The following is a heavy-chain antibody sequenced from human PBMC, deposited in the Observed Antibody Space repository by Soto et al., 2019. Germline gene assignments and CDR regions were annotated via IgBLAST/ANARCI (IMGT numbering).Heavy chain of an antibody. V-gene: IGHV3-23*01. Sequence: GGSLRLSCAASRFTFSSYAMSWVRQAPGKGLEWVSSISGGGNDAYYADSVEGRFTISRDNSINTAYLQLLNLKASDTAIYYCTKGATSPFDSWGQGTRVTVSS. CDR2: ISGGGNDA. CDR1: RFTFSSYA. D-gene: IGHD3-16*01. CDR3: TKGATSPFDS. J-gene: IGHJ4*02.